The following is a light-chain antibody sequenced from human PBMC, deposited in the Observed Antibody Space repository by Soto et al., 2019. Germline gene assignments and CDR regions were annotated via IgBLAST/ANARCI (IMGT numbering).Light chain of an antibody. Sequence: QSVLTQPASVSGSPGQSITISCTGTSSDIGTYKYVSWFQHHPGKAPKLMIYEVSDRPSGISSRFSGSKSGNTASLTISGLQTEDEADYYCSSYTSSSTLFGTGTKVTVL. CDR2: EVS. CDR3: SSYTSSSTL. J-gene: IGLJ1*01. V-gene: IGLV2-14*01. CDR1: SSDIGTYKY.